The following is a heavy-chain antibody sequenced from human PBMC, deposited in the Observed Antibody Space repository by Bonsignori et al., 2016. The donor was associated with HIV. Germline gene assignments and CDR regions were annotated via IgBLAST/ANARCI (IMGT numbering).Heavy chain of an antibody. Sequence: PGKGLEWIGYIYYSGSTNYNPSLKSRVTISVDTSKNQFSLKLSSVTAADTAVYYCARGGYYGSGSYFNYWGQGTLVTVSS. CDR2: IYYSGST. J-gene: IGHJ4*02. V-gene: IGHV4-59*13. CDR3: ARGGYYGSGSYFNY. D-gene: IGHD3-10*01.